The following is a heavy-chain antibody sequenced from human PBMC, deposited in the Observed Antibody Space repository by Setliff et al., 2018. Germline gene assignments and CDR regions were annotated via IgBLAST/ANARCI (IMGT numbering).Heavy chain of an antibody. CDR1: GGSISSGDYY. CDR3: ARESRYYYDNLGTLDY. CDR2: IYSSGST. V-gene: IGHV4-30-4*08. J-gene: IGHJ4*02. Sequence: PSETLSLTCTVYGGSISSGDYYWSWIRQPPGKGLEWIGYIYSSGSTYYNPSLKSRVSISVDTSKNQFSLKLSSVTAADTAVYYCARESRYYYDNLGTLDYWGQGTLVTVSS. D-gene: IGHD3-22*01.